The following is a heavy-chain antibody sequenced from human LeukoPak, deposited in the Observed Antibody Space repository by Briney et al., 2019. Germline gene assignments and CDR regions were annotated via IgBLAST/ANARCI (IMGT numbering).Heavy chain of an antibody. Sequence: GGSLRLSCAASGFTFSSYGMHWVRQAPGKGLEWVAVIWYDGSNKYYADSVKGRFTISRDNSKNTLYLQMNSLRAEDTAVYYCARGNPSGSYLDYWGQGTLVTVSS. CDR2: IWYDGSNK. J-gene: IGHJ4*02. CDR1: GFTFSSYG. D-gene: IGHD1-26*01. CDR3: ARGNPSGSYLDY. V-gene: IGHV3-33*01.